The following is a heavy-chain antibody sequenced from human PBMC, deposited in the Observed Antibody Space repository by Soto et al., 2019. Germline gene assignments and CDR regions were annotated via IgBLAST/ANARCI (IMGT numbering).Heavy chain of an antibody. CDR2: ISSSDYF. D-gene: IGHD2-15*01. J-gene: IGHJ6*02. Sequence: EVQLVESGGGLVKPGGSLRLSCAASGFNFNSYTINWVRQAPGKRLEWLSSISSSDYFFSTDSVRGRFTISRDNAKNSVYLQINSLRAEDTAVYFCARDCSGGSCYPGMDVWGQGTTVTVSS. V-gene: IGHV3-21*01. CDR3: ARDCSGGSCYPGMDV. CDR1: GFNFNSYT.